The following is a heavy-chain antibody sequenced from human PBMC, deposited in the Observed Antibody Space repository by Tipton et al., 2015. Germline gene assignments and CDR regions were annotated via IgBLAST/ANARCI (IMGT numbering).Heavy chain of an antibody. CDR3: ARDVYSSGWYWLDY. V-gene: IGHV1-69*11. D-gene: IGHD6-19*01. Sequence: QLVQSGAEVKKPGASVKVSCKASGYTFTSYGISWVRQAPGQGLEWIGRIIPTLDTAVYAQRFQGRITITADESTSTAYMELTSLKSDDTAVYYCARDVYSSGWYWLDYWGQGTLVTVSS. CDR1: GYTFTSYG. CDR2: IIPTLDTA. J-gene: IGHJ4*02.